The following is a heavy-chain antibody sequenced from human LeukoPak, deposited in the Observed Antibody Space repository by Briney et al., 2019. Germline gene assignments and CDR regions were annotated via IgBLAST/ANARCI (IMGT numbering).Heavy chain of an antibody. CDR2: INHSGST. Sequence: KTSETLSLTCTVSGGSISSGGYYWSWIRQPPGKGLEWIGEINHSGSTNYNPSLKSRVTISVDTSKNQFSLKLSSVTAADTAVYYCARGLVRVDFWGQGTLVTVSS. J-gene: IGHJ4*02. CDR3: ARGLVRVDF. CDR1: GGSISSGGYY. V-gene: IGHV4-61*08. D-gene: IGHD2-8*02.